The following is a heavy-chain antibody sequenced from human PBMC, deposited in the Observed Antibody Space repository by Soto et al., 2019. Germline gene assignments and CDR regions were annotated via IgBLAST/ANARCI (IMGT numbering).Heavy chain of an antibody. D-gene: IGHD2-15*01. Sequence: QVQLQQWGAGLLKPSETLSLTCAVYGGSFSGYYWSWIRQPPGKGLEWIGEINHSGSTNYNPSLKSRVTISVDTSKNQFSLKLSSVAAADTAVYYCARMSCSGGSCYSPDAFDLWGQGTMVTVSS. V-gene: IGHV4-34*01. CDR1: GGSFSGYY. J-gene: IGHJ3*01. CDR2: INHSGST. CDR3: ARMSCSGGSCYSPDAFDL.